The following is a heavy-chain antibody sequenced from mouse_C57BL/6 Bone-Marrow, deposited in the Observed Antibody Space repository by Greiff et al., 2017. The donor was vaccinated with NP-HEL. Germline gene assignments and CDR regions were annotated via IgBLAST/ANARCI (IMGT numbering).Heavy chain of an antibody. CDR2: INPYNGGT. D-gene: IGHD1-1*01. CDR3: AIYYYGYYAMDY. J-gene: IGHJ4*01. V-gene: IGHV1-19*01. Sequence: VQLQQSGPVLVKPGASVKMSCKASGYTFTDYYMNWVKPSHGKSLEWIGVINPYNGGTSYNQKFKGKATLTVDKSSSTAYMELNSLTSEDSAVYYCAIYYYGYYAMDYWGQGTSVTVSS. CDR1: GYTFTDYY.